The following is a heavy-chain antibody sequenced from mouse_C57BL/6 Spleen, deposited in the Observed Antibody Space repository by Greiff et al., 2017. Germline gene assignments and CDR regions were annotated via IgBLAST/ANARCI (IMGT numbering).Heavy chain of an antibody. CDR1: GYTFTDYN. Sequence: VQLKESGPELVKPGASVKMSCKASGYTFTDYNMHWVKQSHGKSLEWIGYINPNNGGTSYNQKFKGKATLTVNKSSSTAYMELRSLTSEDSAVYYCARVSYGTPAYWGQGTLVTVSA. V-gene: IGHV1-22*01. CDR2: INPNNGGT. J-gene: IGHJ3*01. D-gene: IGHD1-1*01. CDR3: ARVSYGTPAY.